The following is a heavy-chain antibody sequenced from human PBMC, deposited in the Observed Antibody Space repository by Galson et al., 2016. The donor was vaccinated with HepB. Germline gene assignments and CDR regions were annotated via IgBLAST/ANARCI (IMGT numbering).Heavy chain of an antibody. V-gene: IGHV3-9*01. CDR3: ARGGNYAGS. CDR1: GFTFDDYA. D-gene: IGHD3-16*01. J-gene: IGHJ5*02. CDR2: ISWNSGSI. Sequence: SLRLSCAASGFTFDDYAMHWVRQAPGKGLEWVSGISWNSGSIGYADSVKGRFTISRDNSKNTLYLQMNSLIAEDTAVYYCARGGNYAGSWGQGTLVTVSS.